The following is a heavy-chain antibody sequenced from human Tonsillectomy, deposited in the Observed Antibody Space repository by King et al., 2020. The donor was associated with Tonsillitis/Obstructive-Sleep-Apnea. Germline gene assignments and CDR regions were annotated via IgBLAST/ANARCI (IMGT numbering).Heavy chain of an antibody. CDR2: ISTSGGSM. J-gene: IGHJ6*03. CDR1: GFTFSNYA. D-gene: IGHD2/OR15-2a*01. V-gene: IGHV3-48*03. CDR3: AKKYYYYMDV. Sequence: VQLVESGGDLVQPGGSLRLSCTASGFTFSNYAMNWVRQAPGKGLEWFSYISTSGGSMSYADSVKGRFTVSRDNAKSSLYLQMNSLRDEDTAVYYCAKKYYYYMDVWGKGTTVTVSS.